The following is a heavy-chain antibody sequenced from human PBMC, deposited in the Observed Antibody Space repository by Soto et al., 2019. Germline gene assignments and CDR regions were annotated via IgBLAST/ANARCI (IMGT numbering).Heavy chain of an antibody. D-gene: IGHD4-17*01. CDR3: ARRYGDPSSSTGFDY. J-gene: IGHJ4*02. CDR1: GYSFTTYS. V-gene: IGHV1-18*01. CDR2: ISTYSGKT. Sequence: QVKLVQSGAEVKKPGASVEVSCKASGYSFTTYSITWVRQAPGQGLEWMGGISTYSGKTYYAQNFQGRVTMTTDTSTSTAYIDLRSLKSDDTAVYYCARRYGDPSSSTGFDYWGQGTLVSVSA.